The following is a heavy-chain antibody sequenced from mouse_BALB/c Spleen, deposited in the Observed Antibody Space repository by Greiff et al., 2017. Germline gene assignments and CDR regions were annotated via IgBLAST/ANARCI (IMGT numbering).Heavy chain of an antibody. CDR3: ARVLRDWFAY. Sequence: VKLMESGAELARPGASVKMSCKASGYTFTSYTMHWVKQRPGQGLEWIGYINPSSGYTNYNQKFKDKATLTADKSSSTAYMQLSSLTSEDSAVYYCARVLRDWFAYWGQGTLVTVSA. V-gene: IGHV1-4*01. J-gene: IGHJ3*01. CDR1: GYTFTSYT. CDR2: INPSSGYT.